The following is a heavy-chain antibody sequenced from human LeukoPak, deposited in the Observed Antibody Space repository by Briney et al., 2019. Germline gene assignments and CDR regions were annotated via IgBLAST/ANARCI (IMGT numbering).Heavy chain of an antibody. Sequence: SETLSLTCTVSGGSIRSSTYYWAWIRQPPGKGLEWTGTIHHSGDTYYNPSLKSRVTISVDTSKNQFSLNLSSVTAADTAVYYCARGSGQWGFDSWGQGTLVTVSS. V-gene: IGHV4-39*01. CDR2: IHHSGDT. J-gene: IGHJ4*02. CDR3: ARGSGQWGFDS. D-gene: IGHD3-10*01. CDR1: GGSIRSSTYY.